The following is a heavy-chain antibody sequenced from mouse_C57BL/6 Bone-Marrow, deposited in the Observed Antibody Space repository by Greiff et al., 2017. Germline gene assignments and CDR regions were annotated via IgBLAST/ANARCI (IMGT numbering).Heavy chain of an antibody. V-gene: IGHV1-15*01. CDR3: TPNWEGYAMDY. CDR1: GYTFTDYE. J-gene: IGHJ4*01. D-gene: IGHD4-1*01. CDR2: IDPETGGT. Sequence: QVQLQQSGAELVRPGASVTLSCKASGYTFTDYEMHWVKQTPVHGLEWIGAIDPETGGTAYNQKFKGKAILTADKSSSTAYMELRSLTSEDSAVYYCTPNWEGYAMDYWGQGTSVTVSS.